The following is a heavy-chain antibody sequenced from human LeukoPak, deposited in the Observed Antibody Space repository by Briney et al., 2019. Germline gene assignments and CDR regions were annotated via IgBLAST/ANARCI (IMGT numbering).Heavy chain of an antibody. Sequence: ASVKVSCKASGYSFTDYYMHWVRQAPGQGLEWMGWINPNSRGTNYAQKFQGRVTMTRDTSISTAYMEVSRLRSDDTAVYHCARGALAEQSEYFQYWGQGTLVTVSS. CDR2: INPNSRGT. J-gene: IGHJ1*01. D-gene: IGHD1-1*01. CDR1: GYSFTDYY. CDR3: ARGALAEQSEYFQY. V-gene: IGHV1-2*02.